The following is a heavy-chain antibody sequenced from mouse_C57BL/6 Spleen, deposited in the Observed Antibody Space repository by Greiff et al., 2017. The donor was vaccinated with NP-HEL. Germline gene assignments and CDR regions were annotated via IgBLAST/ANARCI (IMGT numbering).Heavy chain of an antibody. CDR3: AGITTVGATGFDV. V-gene: IGHV1-81*01. D-gene: IGHD1-1*01. CDR2: IYPRSGNT. Sequence: VQLQQSGAELARPGASVKLSCKASGYTFTSYGISWVKQRTGQGLEWIGEIYPRSGNTYYNEKFKGKATLTADKSSSTAYMELRSLTSEDSAVYFCAGITTVGATGFDVWGTGTTVTVSS. J-gene: IGHJ1*03. CDR1: GYTFTSYG.